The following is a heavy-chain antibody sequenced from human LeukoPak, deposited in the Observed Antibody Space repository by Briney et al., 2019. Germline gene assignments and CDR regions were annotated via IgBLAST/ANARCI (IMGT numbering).Heavy chain of an antibody. CDR3: ARARSGKWGFDY. Sequence: SETLSLTCTVSGGSFSSGNYYWNWIRQPAGKGLEWIGRIYTSGSTNYNPSLKSRVTISVDTSKNQFSLKLSSVTAADTAVYYCARARSGKWGFDYWGQGTLVTVSS. D-gene: IGHD1-26*01. CDR2: IYTSGST. J-gene: IGHJ4*02. CDR1: GGSFSSGNYY. V-gene: IGHV4-61*02.